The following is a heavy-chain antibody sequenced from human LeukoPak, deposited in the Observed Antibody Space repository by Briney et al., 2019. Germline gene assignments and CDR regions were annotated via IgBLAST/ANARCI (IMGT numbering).Heavy chain of an antibody. CDR1: GFTFSSYE. Sequence: GGSLRLSCAASGFTFSSYEMNWVRQAPGKGLEWVSYISSSGSTIYYADSVKGRFTISRDDSESTLYLQMNSLRAEDTAVYYCVRDETKRGYSYGTSPFDYWGQGTLVTVSS. D-gene: IGHD5-18*01. CDR3: VRDETKRGYSYGTSPFDY. CDR2: ISSSGSTI. J-gene: IGHJ4*02. V-gene: IGHV3-48*03.